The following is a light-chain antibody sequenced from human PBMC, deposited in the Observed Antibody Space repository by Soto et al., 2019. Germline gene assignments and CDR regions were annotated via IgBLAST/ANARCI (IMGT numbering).Light chain of an antibody. CDR2: DAS. CDR1: QSVSSNY. J-gene: IGKJ1*01. V-gene: IGKV3-20*01. CDR3: QQYGRSPT. Sequence: VFTESPETLSLYPGERATLSCRASQSVSSNYLAWYQQKLGQAPRLLIYDASRRATGIPDRFSGSGSGTNFTLTISRLEPEDFVVYYCQQYGRSPTFGQGTKVDIK.